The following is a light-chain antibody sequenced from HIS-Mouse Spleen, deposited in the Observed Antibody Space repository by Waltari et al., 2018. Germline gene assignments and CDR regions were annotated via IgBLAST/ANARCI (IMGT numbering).Light chain of an antibody. J-gene: IGKJ1*01. Sequence: DIQMTQSPSSLSASVGDRVTITCRASQSISSYLNWYQQKPGKAPKLLIYAASSLQSGVPSRFSGSGSGTDVTLTISSLQPEDFATYYCQQSYSTPGTFGQGTKVEIK. V-gene: IGKV1-39*01. CDR1: QSISSY. CDR2: AAS. CDR3: QQSYSTPGT.